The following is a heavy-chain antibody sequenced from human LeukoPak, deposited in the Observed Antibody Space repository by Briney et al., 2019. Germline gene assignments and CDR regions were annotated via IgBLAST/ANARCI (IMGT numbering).Heavy chain of an antibody. CDR2: INHSVTT. D-gene: IGHD3/OR15-3a*01. J-gene: IGHJ4*02. CDR3: ARQTGSGLFILP. CDR1: GASFSGSY. V-gene: IGHV4-34*01. Sequence: PSETLSLTCAVYGASFSGSYWSWIRQPPGKGLEWIGEINHSVTTNYNASLKSQVSISIDTSKNQFSLKLTSVTAADTAVYYCARQTGSGLFILPGGQGTLVTVSS.